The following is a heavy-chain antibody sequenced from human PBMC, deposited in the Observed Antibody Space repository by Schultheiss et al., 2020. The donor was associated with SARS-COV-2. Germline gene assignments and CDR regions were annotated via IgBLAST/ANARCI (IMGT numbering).Heavy chain of an antibody. Sequence: GGSLRLSCAASGFTFSDNYMNWVRQAPGKGLEWVSSISSSDTIYYADSVKGRFTISRDNAKNSLYLQMNSLRAEDTAVYYCARGDSSGFHVDYWGQGTLVTVSS. V-gene: IGHV3-69-1*01. CDR1: GFTFSDNY. CDR3: ARGDSSGFHVDY. D-gene: IGHD3-22*01. J-gene: IGHJ4*02. CDR2: ISSSDTI.